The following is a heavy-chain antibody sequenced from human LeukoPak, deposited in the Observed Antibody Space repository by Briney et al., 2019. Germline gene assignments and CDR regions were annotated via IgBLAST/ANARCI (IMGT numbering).Heavy chain of an antibody. CDR1: GFSFGNSA. D-gene: IGHD3-16*01. CDR3: AKDGSWGDYQFYFYIDV. Sequence: PGGSLRLSCAVSGFSFGNSAMSLVRQAPGKGLEWISGISASGHYTYTADSLKGRFTISRDNSKNTLYLQMNSLRAEDTALYYCAKDGSWGDYQFYFYIDVWGKGTTVTVSS. J-gene: IGHJ6*03. V-gene: IGHV3-23*01. CDR2: ISASGHYT.